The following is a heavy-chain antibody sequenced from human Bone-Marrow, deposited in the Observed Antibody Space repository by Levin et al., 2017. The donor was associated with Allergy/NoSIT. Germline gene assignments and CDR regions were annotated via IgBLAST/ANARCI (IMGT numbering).Heavy chain of an antibody. J-gene: IGHJ6*03. D-gene: IGHD3-3*01. CDR2: IRGSSSYI. CDR3: ARRNDFWSRTHGGYYFFMDV. CDR1: GFTFSSYT. Sequence: GGSLRLSCAASGFTFSSYTMNWVRQAPGKGLEWVSSIRGSSSYITFSDSVKGRLTISRDNAKNSLYLQMNNLRTEDTAVYYCARRNDFWSRTHGGYYFFMDVWGKGTTVTVSS. V-gene: IGHV3-21*01.